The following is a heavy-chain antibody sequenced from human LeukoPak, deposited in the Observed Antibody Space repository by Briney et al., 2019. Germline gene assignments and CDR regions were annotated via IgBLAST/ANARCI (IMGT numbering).Heavy chain of an antibody. V-gene: IGHV3-66*01. CDR3: ARGGRIAAAGTSVDAFDI. J-gene: IGHJ3*02. CDR1: GFTVSSNY. CDR2: IYSGGST. D-gene: IGHD6-13*01. Sequence: GGSLRLSCAASGFTVSSNYMSWVRQAPGKGLEWVSVIYSGGSTYYADSVKGRFTISRDNSKNTLYLQMNSLRAEDTAVYYCARGGRIAAAGTSVDAFDIWGQGTMVTVSS.